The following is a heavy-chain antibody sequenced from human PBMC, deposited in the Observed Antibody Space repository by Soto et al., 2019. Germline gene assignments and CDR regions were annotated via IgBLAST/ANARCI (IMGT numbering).Heavy chain of an antibody. CDR3: ARDGYCSSTSCFIVIRSEAALDV. Sequence: PGGSLRLSCAASGFTFSSYAMHWFRQAPCKWLEWVAFISYDGSNKYYADSVKGRFTISRDNSKNTLYLQMNSLRAEDTAVYYCARDGYCSSTSCFIVIRSEAALDVWGQGTTVTVSS. J-gene: IGHJ6*02. CDR1: GFTFSSYA. CDR2: ISYDGSNK. V-gene: IGHV3-30-3*01. D-gene: IGHD2-2*01.